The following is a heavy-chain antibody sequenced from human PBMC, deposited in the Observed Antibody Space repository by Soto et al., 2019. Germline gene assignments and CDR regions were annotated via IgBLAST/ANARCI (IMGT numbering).Heavy chain of an antibody. J-gene: IGHJ5*02. CDR1: GFSLTTRGVG. Sequence: QITLKESGPTLVKPTQTLTLTCTFSGFSLTTRGVGVGWIRQPPGKALECLALIYWDDDKRYTPPLQSILFITKGTSKNQVALTTTNVDPADTATNYGAHIPNYSQYDWFDPGGQGTLVSVSS. D-gene: IGHD2-21*01. CDR3: AHIPNYSQYDWFDP. V-gene: IGHV2-5*02. CDR2: IYWDDDK.